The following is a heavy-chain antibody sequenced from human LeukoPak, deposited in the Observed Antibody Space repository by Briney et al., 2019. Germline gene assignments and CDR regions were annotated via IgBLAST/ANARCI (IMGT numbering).Heavy chain of an antibody. CDR2: IGTAGDT. CDR3: ARDRSVGYYYYGMDV. Sequence: PGGSLRLLCAASGFTFSSHDKHRVRQATGKGLEWVSAIGTAGDTYYPDSVKGRFTISRENAKNSLYLQMNSLRAGDTAVYYCARDRSVGYYYYGMDVWGQGTTVTVSS. V-gene: IGHV3-13*01. J-gene: IGHJ6*02. CDR1: GFTFSSHD.